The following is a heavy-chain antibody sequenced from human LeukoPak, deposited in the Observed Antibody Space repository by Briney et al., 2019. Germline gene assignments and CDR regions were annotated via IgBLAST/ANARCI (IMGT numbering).Heavy chain of an antibody. CDR2: IYYSGST. D-gene: IGHD3-10*01. J-gene: IGHJ4*02. CDR3: ARKAQFGEGYFDY. V-gene: IGHV4-59*08. CDR1: GGSISSYY. Sequence: SETLSLTCTVSGGSISSYYWSWIRQPPGKGLEWIGYIYYSGSTYYNPSLKSRVTISVDTSKNQFSLKLSSVTAADTAVYYCARKAQFGEGYFDYWGQGTLVTVSS.